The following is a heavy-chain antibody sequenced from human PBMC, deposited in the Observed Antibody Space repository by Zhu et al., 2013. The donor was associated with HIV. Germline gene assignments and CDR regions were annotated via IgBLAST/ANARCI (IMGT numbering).Heavy chain of an antibody. Sequence: QVQLVQSGAEVKKPGASVKVSCKASGYTFTSYAMHWVRQAPGQRLEWMGWINAGNGNTKYSQKFQGRVTITRDTSASTAYMELSSLRSEDTAVYYCAREAGLDDRGGGLNFDYWGQGTLVTVSS. V-gene: IGHV1-3*01. CDR2: INAGNGNT. D-gene: IGHD5-12*01. CDR3: AREAGLDDRGGGLNFDY. J-gene: IGHJ4*02. CDR1: GYTFTSYA.